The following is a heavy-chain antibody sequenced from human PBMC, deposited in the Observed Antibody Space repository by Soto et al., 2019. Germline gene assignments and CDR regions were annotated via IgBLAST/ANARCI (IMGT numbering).Heavy chain of an antibody. CDR2: INHSGST. Sequence: QVQLQQWGAGLLKPSETLSLTCAVYGGSFSGYYWSWIRQPPGKGLEWIGEINHSGSTNYNPSLKRRVTIPVAKTKNQFSLKLSSVTAEGTDVYYCARGMVLEWLSSFNYWGKGNLVTVYS. CDR1: GGSFSGYY. V-gene: IGHV4-34*01. J-gene: IGHJ4*02. CDR3: ARGMVLEWLSSFNY. D-gene: IGHD3-3*01.